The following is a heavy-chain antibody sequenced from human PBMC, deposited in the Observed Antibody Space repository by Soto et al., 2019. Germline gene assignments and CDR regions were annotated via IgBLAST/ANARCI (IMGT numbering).Heavy chain of an antibody. CDR3: ARIPWGRQGLLLWFGERDG. V-gene: IGHV2-70*01. Sequence: SCPPLANPTKTLPLTCHFSGFSPSTSGMCVSWIRQPPGKALEWLALIDWDDDKYYSTSLKTRLTISKDTSKNQVVLTMTNMDPVDTATYYCARIPWGRQGLLLWFGERDGWGNGTKVTVSS. J-gene: IGHJ6*03. D-gene: IGHD3-10*01. CDR2: IDWDDDK. CDR1: GFSPSTSGMC.